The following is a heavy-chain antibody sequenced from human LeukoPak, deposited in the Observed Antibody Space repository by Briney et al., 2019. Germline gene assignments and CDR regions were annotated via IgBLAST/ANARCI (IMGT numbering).Heavy chain of an antibody. J-gene: IGHJ4*02. CDR3: AQSPSYSSGWYDY. CDR1: GFTFSSYA. D-gene: IGHD6-19*01. CDR2: ISGSGGST. V-gene: IGHV3-23*01. Sequence: PGGSLRLSCAASGFTFSSYAMSWVRQAPGKGLEWVSAISGSGGSTYYADSVKGRFTISRDNSKNTLYLQMNSLRAEDTAVYYCAQSPSYSSGWYDYWGQGPLVTVSS.